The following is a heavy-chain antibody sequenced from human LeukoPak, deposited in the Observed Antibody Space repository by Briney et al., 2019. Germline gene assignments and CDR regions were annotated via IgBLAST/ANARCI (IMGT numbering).Heavy chain of an antibody. V-gene: IGHV3-15*01. CDR3: ARRAGAYSHPYDY. Sequence: PGGSLRLSCAASGFTLSNAWMSWVRQAPGKGLEWVGRIKSKTDSGTTDYAAPVKGRFTISRDGSKNTLYLQMNSLKTDDTAVYYCARRAGAYSHPYDYWGQGTLVTVSS. CDR2: IKSKTDSGTT. J-gene: IGHJ4*02. CDR1: GFTLSNAW. D-gene: IGHD4/OR15-4a*01.